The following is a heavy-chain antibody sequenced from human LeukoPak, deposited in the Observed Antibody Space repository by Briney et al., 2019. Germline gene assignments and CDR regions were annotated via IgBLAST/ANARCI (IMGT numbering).Heavy chain of an antibody. CDR1: GFTFSSYA. V-gene: IGHV3-23*01. D-gene: IGHD4-17*01. J-gene: IGHJ4*02. CDR2: ISSSAGNA. Sequence: GGSLRLSCAASGFTFSSYAISWVRQAPGKGLEWVSGISSSAGNANYADSVKGRFTISRDNSKNTLYLQMNSLRVEDTAVYYCAKAQLRVTTGIDNWGQGTLVTVSS. CDR3: AKAQLRVTTGIDN.